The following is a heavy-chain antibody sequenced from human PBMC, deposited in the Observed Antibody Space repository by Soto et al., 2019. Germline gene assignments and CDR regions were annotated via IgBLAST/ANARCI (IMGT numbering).Heavy chain of an antibody. CDR3: AKDHRPVIVLMVYAGGMDV. CDR1: GFTFSSYG. CDR2: ISYDGSNK. Sequence: GGSLRLSCAASGFTFSSYGMHWVRQAPGKGLEWVAVISYDGSNKYYADSVKGRFTISRDNSKNTLYLQMNSLRAEDTAVYYCAKDHRPVIVLMVYAGGMDVWGQGTTVTVSS. V-gene: IGHV3-30*18. J-gene: IGHJ6*02. D-gene: IGHD2-8*01.